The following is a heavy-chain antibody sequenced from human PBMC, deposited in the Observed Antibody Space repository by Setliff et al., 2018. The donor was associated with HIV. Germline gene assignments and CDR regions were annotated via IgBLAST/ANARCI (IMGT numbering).Heavy chain of an antibody. CDR2: IYPGDSDT. Sequence: LGESLKISCKGSGYSFNSYWIGWVRQMPGKGLEWMGIIYPGDSDTRYSPSFQGQVTISADKSISTAYLQWSGLKASDTAMYYCARQLRVVAATPLGGFDYWGQGTLVTVSS. V-gene: IGHV5-51*01. CDR1: GYSFNSYW. J-gene: IGHJ4*02. CDR3: ARQLRVVAATPLGGFDY. D-gene: IGHD2-15*01.